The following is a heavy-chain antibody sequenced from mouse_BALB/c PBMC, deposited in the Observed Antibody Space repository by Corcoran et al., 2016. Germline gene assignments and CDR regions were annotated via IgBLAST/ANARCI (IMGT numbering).Heavy chain of an antibody. CDR1: GFNIKDTY. CDR2: IDPANGNT. V-gene: IGHV14-3*02. CDR3: SRSNWFDY. D-gene: IGHD4-1*01. J-gene: IGHJ2*01. Sequence: EVQLQQSGAELVKPGASVKLSCTASGFNIKDTYMHWVKQRPEQGLEWIGRIDPANGNTKYDPKFQGKATITADTSSNTAYLQLSSLTSEDTAVYYCSRSNWFDYWGQGTTPTVSS.